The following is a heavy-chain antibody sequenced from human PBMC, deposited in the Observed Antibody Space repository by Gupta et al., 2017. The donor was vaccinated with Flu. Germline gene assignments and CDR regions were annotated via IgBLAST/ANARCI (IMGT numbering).Heavy chain of an antibody. J-gene: IGHJ4*02. CDR1: GGPISSGSYY. D-gene: IGHD1-26*01. CDR3: GGQEWVGDHLSDF. CDR2: IYYSGRT. V-gene: IGHV4-39*01. Sequence: QLQLQESGPGLVKPAETLSLTFTVSGGPISSGSYYWGWIRQPPGKGPEWIASIYYSGRTFYKSSHKSRVNTYVDTATDQIAVKQRYGHNVEAAVYDCGGQEWVGDHLSDFWGQGTLVTVSS.